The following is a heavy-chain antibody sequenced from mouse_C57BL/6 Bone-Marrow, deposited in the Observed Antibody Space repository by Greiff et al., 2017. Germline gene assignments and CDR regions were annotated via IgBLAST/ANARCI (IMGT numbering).Heavy chain of an antibody. CDR1: GYTFTSYG. D-gene: IGHD1-1*01. CDR2: IYPRSGDT. Sequence: QVQLQQSGAELARPGASVKLSCKASGYTFTSYGIRWVKQRTGQGLEWIGEIYPRSGDTYYNEKFKGKATLTADKSSSTAYMELRSLTSEDSAVYVCAKPNSSSPAWYAYWGKGPLVTVSA. CDR3: AKPNSSSPAWYAY. V-gene: IGHV1-81*01. J-gene: IGHJ3*01.